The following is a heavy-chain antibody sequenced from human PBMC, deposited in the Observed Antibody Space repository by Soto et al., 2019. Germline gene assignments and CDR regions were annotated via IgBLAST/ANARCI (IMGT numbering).Heavy chain of an antibody. Sequence: ASVKVSCKAAGYTITSYGINWVRQAPGQGLEWMGWISAYNGDTNYAQILQGRATMTTDTSTRTAYMELRNLKSDDTAIYYCARDLRLGSSPSSYWGQGTVVTVSS. J-gene: IGHJ4*02. CDR2: ISAYNGDT. CDR3: ARDLRLGSSPSSY. D-gene: IGHD6-13*01. CDR1: GYTITSYG. V-gene: IGHV1-18*01.